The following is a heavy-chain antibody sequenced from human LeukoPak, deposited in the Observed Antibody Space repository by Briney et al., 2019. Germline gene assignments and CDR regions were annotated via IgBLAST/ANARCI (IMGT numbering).Heavy chain of an antibody. Sequence: PSETLSLTCTVSGGSISSYYWSWIRQPAGKGLEWIGRIYTSGSTNYNPSLKSRVTMSVDTSKNQFSLKLSSVTAADTAVYYCARDRMSAKFRSGNFDLWGRGTLVTVSS. D-gene: IGHD3-10*01. J-gene: IGHJ2*01. V-gene: IGHV4-4*07. CDR3: ARDRMSAKFRSGNFDL. CDR2: IYTSGST. CDR1: GGSISSYY.